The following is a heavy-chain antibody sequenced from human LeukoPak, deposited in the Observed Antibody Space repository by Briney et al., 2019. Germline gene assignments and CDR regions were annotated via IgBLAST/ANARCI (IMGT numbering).Heavy chain of an antibody. D-gene: IGHD1-1*01. CDR1: GGSFSGYY. CDR2: IYYSGST. CDR3: ARHGTSGTNLNWFDP. J-gene: IGHJ5*02. V-gene: IGHV4-59*01. Sequence: SETLSLTCAVYGGSFSGYYWSWIRQPPGKGLEWIGYIYYSGSTNYNPSLKSRVTISVDTSKNQFSLKLSSVTAADTAVYYCARHGTSGTNLNWFDPWGQGTLVTVSS.